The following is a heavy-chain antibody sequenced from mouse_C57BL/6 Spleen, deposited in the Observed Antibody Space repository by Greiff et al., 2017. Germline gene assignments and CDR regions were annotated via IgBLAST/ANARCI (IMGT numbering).Heavy chain of an antibody. V-gene: IGHV1-69*01. J-gene: IGHJ2*01. D-gene: IGHD2-3*01. Sequence: QVQLQQPGAELVMPGASVKLSCKASGYTFTSYWMHWVKQRPGQGLEWIGEIDPSDSSTNYNQKFKGKSTLTVDQSSSTAYMQLSSLTSEDSAVYYCARGGYDGYDGRYYFDDWGQGTTLTVSS. CDR1: GYTFTSYW. CDR2: IDPSDSST. CDR3: ARGGYDGYDGRYYFDD.